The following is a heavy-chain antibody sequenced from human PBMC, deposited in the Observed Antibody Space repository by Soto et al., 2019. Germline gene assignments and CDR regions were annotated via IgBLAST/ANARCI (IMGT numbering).Heavy chain of an antibody. CDR2: ISPYSDDT. J-gene: IGHJ6*02. CDR1: GNRFSEYG. CDR3: VRRPPNATICPCTSHVHSLDV. Sequence: GASVHLSCKTSGNRFSEYGINWVRQAPGRGLEWLGWISPYSDDTKYAHIVQGRVYMSIDRSSRTAYMDLRSLRSDDTAFFCCVRRPPNATICPCTSHVHSLDVWG. D-gene: IGHD2-8*01. V-gene: IGHV1-18*01.